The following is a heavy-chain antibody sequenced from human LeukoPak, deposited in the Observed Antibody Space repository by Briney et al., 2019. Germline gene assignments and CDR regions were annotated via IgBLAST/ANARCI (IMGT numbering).Heavy chain of an antibody. CDR1: GLTFRSFA. Sequence: GGSLRPSCAASGLTFRSFAMSGVRQAPGKGLQWGSAFSGSGDSTHYADSVMGRFTISRDNSKNTLYLKMHSLRAEDTAIYYCGKDQGRDYAPYGSATQFYWGQGALVTASS. V-gene: IGHV3-23*01. J-gene: IGHJ4*02. CDR2: FSGSGDST. CDR3: GKDQGRDYAPYGSATQFY. D-gene: IGHD4-17*01.